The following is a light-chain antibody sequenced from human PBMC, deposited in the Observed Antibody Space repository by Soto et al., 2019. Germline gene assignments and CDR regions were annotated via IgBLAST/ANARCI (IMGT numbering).Light chain of an antibody. CDR3: QQRSNWPIT. CDR1: QSVSRY. Sequence: EIVLTQSPATLSLSPGERATLSCRASQSVSRYLAWYRQKPGQAPRLLIYDASHRATGIPARFSGSGSGTDFTLTSSSLEPEDFAVYYCQQRSNWPITFGPGTKGDIK. V-gene: IGKV3-11*01. J-gene: IGKJ3*01. CDR2: DAS.